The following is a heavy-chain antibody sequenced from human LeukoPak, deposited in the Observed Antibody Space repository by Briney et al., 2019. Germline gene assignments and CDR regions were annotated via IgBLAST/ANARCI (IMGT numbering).Heavy chain of an antibody. CDR2: INPNSGGT. V-gene: IGHV1-2*02. D-gene: IGHD3-9*01. CDR1: GYTFTDYY. J-gene: IGHJ4*02. Sequence: GASVKVSCKASGYTFTDYYIHWVRQAPGRGLERMGWINPNSGGTNYAQKFQGRVTMTRDTSIATTYMDLSSLISDDTAVYYCARGHDNTGYNYFDYWGQGTLVTVSS. CDR3: ARGHDNTGYNYFDY.